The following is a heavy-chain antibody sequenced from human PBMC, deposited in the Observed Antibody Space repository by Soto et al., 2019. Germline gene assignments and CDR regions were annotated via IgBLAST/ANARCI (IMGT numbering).Heavy chain of an antibody. D-gene: IGHD6-13*01. CDR1: GYTFTSNW. Sequence: ASVKVSCKASGYTFTSNWIHWVRRAPGQGLEWMGVINPSGTTTNYAPKFQGRVTMTSDPSTSTVYMDLNSLTSEDTAVYYCARDHSISSSGAWWLDPWGQGTLVTVSS. CDR3: ARDHSISSSGAWWLDP. CDR2: INPSGTTT. J-gene: IGHJ5*02. V-gene: IGHV1-46*01.